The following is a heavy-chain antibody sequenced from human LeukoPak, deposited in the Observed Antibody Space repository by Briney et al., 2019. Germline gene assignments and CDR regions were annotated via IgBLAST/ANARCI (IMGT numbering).Heavy chain of an antibody. J-gene: IGHJ4*02. CDR2: IDPSDSYT. Sequence: GESLKISCKGSGYSFTSFWITWVRQMPGKGLEWMGKIDPSDSYTNYSPSFQGHVTISADKSISTAYLQWSSLKASDTAMYYCARESGYDSDYWGQGTLATVSS. D-gene: IGHD5-12*01. CDR1: GYSFTSFW. CDR3: ARESGYDSDY. V-gene: IGHV5-10-1*01.